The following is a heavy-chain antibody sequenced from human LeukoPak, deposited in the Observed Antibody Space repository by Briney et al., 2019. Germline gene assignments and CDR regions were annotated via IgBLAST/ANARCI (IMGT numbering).Heavy chain of an antibody. CDR1: GGSTSSGGYY. CDR2: MHQSGSA. Sequence: SETLSLTCTVSGGSTSSGGYYWIWIRQHPGKGLEWLGFMHQSGSATYNPSLQGRVAISGDSSKNQFSLKLSSVTAADTAVYYCARVGYSRSGSNINWFDPWGQGTLVTVSS. V-gene: IGHV4-31*03. J-gene: IGHJ5*02. CDR3: ARVGYSRSGSNINWFDP. D-gene: IGHD3-10*01.